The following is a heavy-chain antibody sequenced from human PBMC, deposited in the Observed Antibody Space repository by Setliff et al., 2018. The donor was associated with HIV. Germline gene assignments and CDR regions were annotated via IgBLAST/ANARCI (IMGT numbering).Heavy chain of an antibody. V-gene: IGHV3-49*04. D-gene: IGHD7-27*01. J-gene: IGHJ4*02. CDR1: GFIFGDYA. CDR3: TRSNWGSTPDFDY. CDR2: IRSKAYGGTT. Sequence: PGGSLRLSCTTFGFIFGDYAMSWVRQAPGKGLEWVSFIRSKAYGGTTEYAASVKGRFTISRDDSKSIAYLQMNSLKTEDTAVYYCTRSNWGSTPDFDYWGQGTLVTVSS.